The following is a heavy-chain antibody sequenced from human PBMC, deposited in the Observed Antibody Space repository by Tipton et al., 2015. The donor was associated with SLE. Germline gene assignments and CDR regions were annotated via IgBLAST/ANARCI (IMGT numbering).Heavy chain of an antibody. CDR3: ARALGYYDFYYGMDV. J-gene: IGHJ6*02. Sequence: TLSLTCIVSGDSISSYYWSWIRQSPGKGLEWIGDFYYSGTTNYNPSLKSRVTISVDTSKNQFSLKLSSVTAADTAVYYCARALGYYDFYYGMDVWGQGTTVTVSS. CDR1: GDSISSYY. D-gene: IGHD3-22*01. V-gene: IGHV4-59*01. CDR2: FYYSGTT.